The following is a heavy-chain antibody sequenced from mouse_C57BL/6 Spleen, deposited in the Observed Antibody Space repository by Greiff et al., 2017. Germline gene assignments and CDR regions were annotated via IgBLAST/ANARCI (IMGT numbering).Heavy chain of an antibody. Sequence: EVQLQQSGPELVKPGASVKISCKASGYTFTDYYMNWVKQSHGKSLEWIGDINPNNGGTSYNQKFKGKATLTVDKSSSTAYMELRSLTSEDSAVYYCARLDGYYGYFDVWGTGTTVTVSS. D-gene: IGHD2-3*01. CDR2: INPNNGGT. J-gene: IGHJ1*03. CDR1: GYTFTDYY. CDR3: ARLDGYYGYFDV. V-gene: IGHV1-26*01.